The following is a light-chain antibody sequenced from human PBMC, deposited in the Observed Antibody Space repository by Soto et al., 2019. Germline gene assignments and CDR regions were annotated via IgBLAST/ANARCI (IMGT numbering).Light chain of an antibody. J-gene: IGKJ2*01. V-gene: IGKV3-20*01. Sequence: EIVLTQSPGTLSLSPGERATLSCRASQSVSSNYLAWYQQKPGQAPRLLIYGASRRATGIPDRFSGSGSGTEFSLTISRLEPEDFAVYYCQQYGISQYTFGQGTKLEIK. CDR1: QSVSSNY. CDR3: QQYGISQYT. CDR2: GAS.